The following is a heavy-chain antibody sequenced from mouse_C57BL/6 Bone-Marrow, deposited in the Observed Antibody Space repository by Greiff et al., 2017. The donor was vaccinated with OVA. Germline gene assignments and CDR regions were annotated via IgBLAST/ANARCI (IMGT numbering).Heavy chain of an antibody. V-gene: IGHV1-19*01. J-gene: IGHJ2*01. D-gene: IGHD1-1*01. CDR3: AGITTPFDY. CDR1: GYTFTDYY. Sequence: VQLKESGPVLVKPGASVKMSCKASGYTFTDYYMNWVKQSHGKSLEWIGVINPYNGGTSYNQKFKGKATLTVDKSSSTAYMELNSLTSEDSAVYYCAGITTPFDYWGQGTTLTVSS. CDR2: INPYNGGT.